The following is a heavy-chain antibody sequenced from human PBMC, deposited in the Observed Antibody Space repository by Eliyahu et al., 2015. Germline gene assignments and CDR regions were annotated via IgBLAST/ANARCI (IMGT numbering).Heavy chain of an antibody. CDR1: GFTFSNAW. J-gene: IGHJ4*02. CDR3: TKHDE. Sequence: EVQLVESGGGLVKPGGSLXXSXAASGFTFSNAWMXXVRQAPGKGLEWVGRIKSKTDGGTTDCAAPVKGRFTISRDDSKNTLYLQMNSLKSEDTAVYYCTKHDEWGQGTLVTVSS. CDR2: IKSKTDGGTT. V-gene: IGHV3-15*01.